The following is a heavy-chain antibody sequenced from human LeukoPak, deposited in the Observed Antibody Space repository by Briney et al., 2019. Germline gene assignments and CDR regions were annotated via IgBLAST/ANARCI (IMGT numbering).Heavy chain of an antibody. CDR3: AQMQIFGVVHDAFDI. D-gene: IGHD3-3*01. V-gene: IGHV3-48*01. J-gene: IGHJ3*02. CDR1: GFTFSSYS. CDR2: ISSSSSSI. Sequence: GGSLRLSCAASGFTFSSYSMNWVRQAPGKGLEWVSYISSSSSSIYYADSVKGRFTISRDNAKNSLYLQMNSLRAEDTAVYYCAQMQIFGVVHDAFDIWVQGTMVTVSS.